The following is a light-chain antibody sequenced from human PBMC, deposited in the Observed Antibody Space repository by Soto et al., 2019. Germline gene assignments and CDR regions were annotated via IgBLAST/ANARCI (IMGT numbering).Light chain of an antibody. CDR2: EAS. V-gene: IGKV1-5*03. CDR1: VSIKSG. CDR3: QQYNTYSWT. J-gene: IGKJ1*01. Sequence: DIQMTQYPPTLSASVGARVTITGLASVSIKSGWAWHQQSPGKGPMLLSYEASSLEIGVPLRFGGSGSETELTLTIISLQPVDFATYYRQQYNTYSWTFGQGTKVDIK.